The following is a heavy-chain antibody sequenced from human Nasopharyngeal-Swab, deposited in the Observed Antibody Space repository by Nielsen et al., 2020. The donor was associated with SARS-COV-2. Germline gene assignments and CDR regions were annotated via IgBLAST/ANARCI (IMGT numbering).Heavy chain of an antibody. CDR3: ARDGLDYDFWSAYFMDV. CDR2: ISDDDGTT. CDR1: GFTFSIYA. D-gene: IGHD3-3*01. V-gene: IGHV3-23*01. Sequence: GESLKISCAASGFTFSIYAMSWVRQAPGKGLEWVSTISDDDGTTYYADSVKGRFTISTDNFKNSLSLQMSSLRVEDTAVYYCARDGLDYDFWSAYFMDVWGQGTTVIVSS. J-gene: IGHJ6*02.